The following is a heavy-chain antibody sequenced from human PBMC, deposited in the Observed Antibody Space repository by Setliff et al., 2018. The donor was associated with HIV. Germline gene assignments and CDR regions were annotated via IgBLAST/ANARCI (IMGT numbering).Heavy chain of an antibody. CDR1: GYTFSGYH. J-gene: IGHJ5*02. CDR3: ARGGPARVALLYWFDP. V-gene: IGHV1-18*01. Sequence: ASVKVSCKASGYTFSGYHMYWVRQAPGQGLEWMGRINTYNGNTKYGQKFQGSVTMTTDTSTSTVYMELRNLRSDDTAVYFCARGGPARVALLYWFDPWGQGTLVTVSS. D-gene: IGHD2-21*01. CDR2: INTYNGNT.